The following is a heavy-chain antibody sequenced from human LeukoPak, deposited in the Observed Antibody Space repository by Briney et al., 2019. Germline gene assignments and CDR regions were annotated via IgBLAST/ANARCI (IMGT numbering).Heavy chain of an antibody. CDR1: GGSISSYY. D-gene: IGHD1-7*01. Sequence: TSETLSLTCTVSGGSISSYYWSWIRQPPGKGLEWIGYIYYSGSTNYNPSLKGRVTISVDTSKNQFSLKLSSVTAADTAVYYCARGQTGTTGGDWFDPWGQGTLVTVSS. CDR2: IYYSGST. J-gene: IGHJ5*02. CDR3: ARGQTGTTGGDWFDP. V-gene: IGHV4-59*01.